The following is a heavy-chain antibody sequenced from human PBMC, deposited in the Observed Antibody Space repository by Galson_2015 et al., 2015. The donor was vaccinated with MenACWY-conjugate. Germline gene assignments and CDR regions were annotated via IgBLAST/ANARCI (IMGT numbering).Heavy chain of an antibody. CDR3: ARVLSSGWTRQFDY. V-gene: IGHV3-30*03. CDR2: ISYDGNNK. Sequence: LRLSCAASGFTFSHYGLHWVRQAPGKGLEWVTAISYDGNNKYYADSVKGRFTISRDNSKNTVSLQMNGLTTEDTAVYFCARVLSSGWTRQFDYWGQGTLVAVSS. CDR1: GFTFSHYG. D-gene: IGHD6-19*01. J-gene: IGHJ4*02.